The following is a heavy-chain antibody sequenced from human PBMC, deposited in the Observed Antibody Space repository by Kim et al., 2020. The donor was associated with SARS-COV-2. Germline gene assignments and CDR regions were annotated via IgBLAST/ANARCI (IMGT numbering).Heavy chain of an antibody. Sequence: SETLSLTCTVSGGSISSYYWSWIRQPAGKGLEWIGRIYTSGSTNYNPSLKSRVTMSVDTSKNQFSLKLSSVTAADTAVYYCARGVDTAMARLNRFDPWGPGTLVTVSS. D-gene: IGHD5-18*01. CDR2: IYTSGST. V-gene: IGHV4-4*07. CDR1: GGSISSYY. CDR3: ARGVDTAMARLNRFDP. J-gene: IGHJ5*02.